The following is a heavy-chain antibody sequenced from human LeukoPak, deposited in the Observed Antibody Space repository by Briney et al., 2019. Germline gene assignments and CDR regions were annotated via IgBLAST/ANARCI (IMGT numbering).Heavy chain of an antibody. Sequence: KPGGSLRLSCAASGFTFSSYGMHWVRQAPGKGLEWVAFISSSSSYIFYADSLKGRFTISRDNAKNSLYLQMNSLRADDTAVYYCARDLAYGDDGLWGQGTLVTVSS. CDR1: GFTFSSYG. D-gene: IGHD4-17*01. CDR2: ISSSSSYI. J-gene: IGHJ4*02. CDR3: ARDLAYGDDGL. V-gene: IGHV3-21*01.